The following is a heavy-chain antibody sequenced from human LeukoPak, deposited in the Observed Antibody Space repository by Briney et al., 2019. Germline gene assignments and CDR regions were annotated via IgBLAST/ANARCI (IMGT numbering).Heavy chain of an antibody. D-gene: IGHD6-25*01. Sequence: PGGSLRLSCAASGFTFSSYGMHWVRQAPGKGLEWVAVIWYDGSNKYYADFVKGRFTISRDNSKNTLYLQMNSLRAEGTAGYYCARQRDYWGQGTLVTVSS. CDR2: IWYDGSNK. CDR3: ARQRDY. V-gene: IGHV3-33*01. J-gene: IGHJ4*02. CDR1: GFTFSSYG.